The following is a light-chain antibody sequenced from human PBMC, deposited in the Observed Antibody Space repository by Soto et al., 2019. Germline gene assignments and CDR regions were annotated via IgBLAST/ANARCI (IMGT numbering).Light chain of an antibody. CDR1: QSVDSS. J-gene: IGKJ1*01. Sequence: PRERVILSYRASQSVDSSLAWYQQKPGQAPRLLIYGASTRATGIPARFSGSGSGTEFTLTISSLQSEDFAVYYCQQYNNWPQTFGQGTKVDIK. CDR3: QQYNNWPQT. V-gene: IGKV3-15*01. CDR2: GAS.